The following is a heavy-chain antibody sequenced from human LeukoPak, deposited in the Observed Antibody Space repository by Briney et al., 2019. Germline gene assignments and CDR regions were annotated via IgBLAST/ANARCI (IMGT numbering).Heavy chain of an antibody. Sequence: SETLSLTCAVSGGSISSGGYSWSWIRQTPGKGLEWIAYIHDSGSTYYNPSLKSRVSISIATSKNQFSLKLNSVTAADTAVYYCARVVAAAGNNWFDPWGQGTLVTVSS. J-gene: IGHJ5*02. CDR3: ARVVAAAGNNWFDP. D-gene: IGHD6-13*01. V-gene: IGHV4-30-4*07. CDR1: GGSISSGGYS. CDR2: IHDSGST.